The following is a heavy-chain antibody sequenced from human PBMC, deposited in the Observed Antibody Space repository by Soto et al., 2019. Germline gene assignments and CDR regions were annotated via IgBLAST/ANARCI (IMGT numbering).Heavy chain of an antibody. CDR2: FYDGNT. Sequence: PSETLSLTCAVYGGSFSGYYWSWIRQPPGKGLEWVGTFYDGNTYHNPSLRSRITIAVDTSKNQFSLKLNSVAAADTAFYYCATTRGLAVGGSFDYWGQGMLFTVSS. J-gene: IGHJ4*02. CDR1: GGSFSGYY. D-gene: IGHD3-10*01. CDR3: ATTRGLAVGGSFDY. V-gene: IGHV4-34*01.